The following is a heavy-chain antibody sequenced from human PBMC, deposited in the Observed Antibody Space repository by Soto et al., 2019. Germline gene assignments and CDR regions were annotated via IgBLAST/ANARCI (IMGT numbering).Heavy chain of an antibody. Sequence: QVQLVQSGAEVKKPGASVKDSCKASGYTFTSYAMHWVRQAPGQRLEWMGWINAGNGNTKYSQKFQDRVTITRDTCARAAYMELRSLRSEDTAVYYCAGAGGSESWYLLPTGCWLDPWGQGKLVTVSS. CDR3: AGAGGSESWYLLPTGCWLDP. CDR2: INAGNGNT. J-gene: IGHJ5*02. D-gene: IGHD2-15*01. CDR1: GYTFTSYA. V-gene: IGHV1-3*01.